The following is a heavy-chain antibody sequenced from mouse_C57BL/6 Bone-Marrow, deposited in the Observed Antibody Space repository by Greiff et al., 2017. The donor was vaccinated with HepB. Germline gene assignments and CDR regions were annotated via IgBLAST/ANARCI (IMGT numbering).Heavy chain of an antibody. Sequence: EVQLQESGPVLVKPGASVKMSCKASGYTFTDYYMNWVKQSHGKSLEWIGVINPYNGGTSYNQKFKGKATLTVDKSSSTAYMELNSLTSEDSAVYYCARWRNYFDYWGQGTTLTVSS. J-gene: IGHJ2*01. CDR1: GYTFTDYY. CDR2: INPYNGGT. CDR3: ARWRNYFDY. V-gene: IGHV1-19*01.